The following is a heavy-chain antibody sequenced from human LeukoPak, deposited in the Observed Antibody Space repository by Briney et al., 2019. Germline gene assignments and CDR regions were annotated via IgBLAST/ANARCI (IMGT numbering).Heavy chain of an antibody. V-gene: IGHV3-11*01. J-gene: IGHJ4*02. CDR1: HFVFSDHY. Sequence: WGSLTLTCAASHFVFSDHYVSWVRQAPGKGLEWVVYISSGGDSIHYADSVRGRSAISRDNAKNSLYLQINRLRVEDTAVYYWVGEMDGEYDSGTLFDLWGQGNMVTVSS. CDR2: ISSGGDSI. CDR3: VGEMDGEYDSGTLFDL. D-gene: IGHD3-10*01.